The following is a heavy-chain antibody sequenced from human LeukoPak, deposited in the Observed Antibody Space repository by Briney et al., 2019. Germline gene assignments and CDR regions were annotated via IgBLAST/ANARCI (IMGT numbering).Heavy chain of an antibody. Sequence: GGSLRLSCAASGFTFNSYGMNWVRQAPGKGLEWVSSISTSSNYIYYADSVKGRFTISRDNAKNSLYLQMNSLRVEDTAVYYCARGPDHGGSYYHDWGQGTPVTVSS. CDR2: ISTSSNYI. D-gene: IGHD1-26*01. V-gene: IGHV3-21*01. CDR3: ARGPDHGGSYYHD. CDR1: GFTFNSYG. J-gene: IGHJ4*02.